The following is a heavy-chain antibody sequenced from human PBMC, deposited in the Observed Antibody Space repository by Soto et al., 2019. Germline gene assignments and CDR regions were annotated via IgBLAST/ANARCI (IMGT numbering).Heavy chain of an antibody. CDR2: ITGSGDRT. D-gene: IGHD3-3*01. V-gene: IGHV3-23*01. CDR3: VKGGDDNRRPDSFDV. CDR1: ECICGNNA. Sequence: GLSLRLPCAAFECICGNNAITSVRQTLERGLEWVSSITGSGDRTKYADSVKGRFTMSRDNSKSTVYLQMNSLRAEDTAIYYCVKGGDDNRRPDSFDVWGQGTMVTVSS. J-gene: IGHJ3*01.